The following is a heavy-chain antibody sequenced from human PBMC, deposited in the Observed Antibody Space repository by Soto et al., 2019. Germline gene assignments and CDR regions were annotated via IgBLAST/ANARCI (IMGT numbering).Heavy chain of an antibody. CDR1: GFTFISYA. V-gene: IGHV3-48*02. CDR2: ISGSSSTI. J-gene: IGHJ6*02. Sequence: PGGSLRLSCAAAGFTFISYAISCVRQAPGKGLEWVSAISGSSSTIYYADSVKGRFTISRDNAKNSLYLQMNSLRDEDTAVYCCARDSPPMDVWGQGTTVTVSS. CDR3: ARDSPPMDV.